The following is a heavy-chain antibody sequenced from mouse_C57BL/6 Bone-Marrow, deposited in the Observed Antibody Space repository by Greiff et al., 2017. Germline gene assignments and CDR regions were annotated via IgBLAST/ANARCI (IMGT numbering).Heavy chain of an antibody. CDR1: GYTFTSYW. V-gene: IGHV1-69*01. CDR3: ARSGDSSGPFAY. Sequence: VQLQQPGAELVMPGASVKLSCKASGYTFTSYWMHWVKQRPGQGLEWIGEIDPSDSNTNYNQKFKGKSTLTVDKSSSTAYMQLSSLTSEDSAVYYCARSGDSSGPFAYWGQGTLVTVSA. D-gene: IGHD3-2*02. CDR2: IDPSDSNT. J-gene: IGHJ3*01.